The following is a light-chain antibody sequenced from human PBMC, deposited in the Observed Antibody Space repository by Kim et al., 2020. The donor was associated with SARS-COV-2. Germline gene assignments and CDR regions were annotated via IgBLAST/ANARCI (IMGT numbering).Light chain of an antibody. Sequence: SSVGDRVTITCRASQGIHNYLACYQQKPGKVPNLLICAASTLQSGVPSLFSGSGSGTDFTLTISSLQPEDVATYYCQNYNSVPLTFVGGTKVDIK. V-gene: IGKV1-27*01. CDR3: QNYNSVPLT. CDR1: QGIHNY. J-gene: IGKJ4*01. CDR2: AAS.